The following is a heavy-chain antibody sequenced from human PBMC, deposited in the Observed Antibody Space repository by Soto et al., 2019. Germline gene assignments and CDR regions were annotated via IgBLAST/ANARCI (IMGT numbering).Heavy chain of an antibody. CDR3: ASPPAARREDNWFDP. Sequence: GGSLRLSCAASGFTFSSYAMSWVRQAPGKGLEWVSAISGSGGSTYYADSVKGRFTISRDNSKNTLYLQMNSLRAEDTAVYYCASPPAARREDNWFDPWGQGTLVTVSS. D-gene: IGHD6-6*01. J-gene: IGHJ5*02. V-gene: IGHV3-23*01. CDR2: ISGSGGST. CDR1: GFTFSSYA.